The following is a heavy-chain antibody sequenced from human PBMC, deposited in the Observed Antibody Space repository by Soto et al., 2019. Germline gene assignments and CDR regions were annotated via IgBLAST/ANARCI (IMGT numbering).Heavy chain of an antibody. CDR1: GFSLSNARMG. Sequence: QVTLKESGPVLVKPTETLTLTCTVSGFSLSNARMGVSWIRQPPGKALEWLAHIFSNDEKSYSTSLKSRLTISKDTSKSQVVLTMTNMDPVDTATYYGARFVVVPAAILDAGWFDPWGQGTLVTVSS. CDR3: ARFVVVPAAILDAGWFDP. J-gene: IGHJ5*02. V-gene: IGHV2-26*01. CDR2: IFSNDEK. D-gene: IGHD2-2*02.